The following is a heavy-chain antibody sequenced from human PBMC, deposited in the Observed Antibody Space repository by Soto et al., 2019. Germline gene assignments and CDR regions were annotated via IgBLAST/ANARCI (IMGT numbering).Heavy chain of an antibody. Sequence: QVQLVESGGDVVQPGRSLRLSCSASGFTFSSYSMHWVRQPPGKGLEWLAFMSYDGSNKHYADSVKGRFTVSRDNSKNTLYLQMNSLRAEDTAVYYCARDGYDDPTGYFQHWGQGTLVTVSS. CDR2: MSYDGSNK. CDR3: ARDGYDDPTGYFQH. D-gene: IGHD5-12*01. V-gene: IGHV3-30-3*01. J-gene: IGHJ1*01. CDR1: GFTFSSYS.